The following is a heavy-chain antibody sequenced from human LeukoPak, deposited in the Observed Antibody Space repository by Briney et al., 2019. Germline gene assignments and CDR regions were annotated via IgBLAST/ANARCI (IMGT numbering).Heavy chain of an antibody. D-gene: IGHD3-3*01. J-gene: IGHJ4*02. V-gene: IGHV2-5*01. CDR3: AHSARYYDFRSGYYFFFDQ. CDR1: GFTLRTSGVG. Sequence: SGPTLVKPTQTLTLTCRFSGFTLRTSGVGVGWIRQPPGKALEWLALIYWNDDKRYSPSLKNRLTITKDTSRNQAVLTMTNMDPVDTATYYCAHSARYYDFRSGYYFFFDQRGRGTLVTVSS. CDR2: IYWNDDK.